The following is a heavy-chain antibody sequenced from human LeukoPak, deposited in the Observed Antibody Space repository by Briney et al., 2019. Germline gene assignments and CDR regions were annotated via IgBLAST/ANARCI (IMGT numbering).Heavy chain of an antibody. J-gene: IGHJ5*02. Sequence: GGSLRLSCAASGFTVSSNYMSWVRQAPGKGLELVSVIYSGGSTYYADSVKGRFTISRDNSKNTLYLQMNSLRAEDTAVYYCAKGGGDDSGYDHDFDPWGQGTLVTVSS. CDR1: GFTVSSNY. CDR2: IYSGGST. D-gene: IGHD5-12*01. CDR3: AKGGGDDSGYDHDFDP. V-gene: IGHV3-53*01.